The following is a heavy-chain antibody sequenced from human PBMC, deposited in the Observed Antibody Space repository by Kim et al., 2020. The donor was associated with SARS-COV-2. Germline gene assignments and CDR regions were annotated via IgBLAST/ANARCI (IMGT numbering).Heavy chain of an antibody. CDR3: TRLAVYYDSSGTRGG. J-gene: IGHJ4*02. V-gene: IGHV3-73*01. Sequence: ASVKGRFTISRDDSKNTAYLQMNSLKTEDTAVYYCTRLAVYYDSSGTRGGWGQGTLVTVSS. D-gene: IGHD3-22*01.